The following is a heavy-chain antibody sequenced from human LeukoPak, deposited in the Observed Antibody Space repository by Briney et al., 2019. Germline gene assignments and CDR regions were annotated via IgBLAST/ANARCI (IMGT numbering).Heavy chain of an antibody. V-gene: IGHV4-34*01. CDR1: GGSFSGYY. CDR3: AREDPPLGPIGDAFDI. J-gene: IGHJ3*02. D-gene: IGHD3-10*01. Sequence: SETLSLTCAVYGGSFSGYYWSWIRQPPGKGLEWIGEINHSGSTNYNPSLKSRVTMSVDTSKNQFSLKLSSVTAADTAVYYCAREDPPLGPIGDAFDIWGQGTMVTVSS. CDR2: INHSGST.